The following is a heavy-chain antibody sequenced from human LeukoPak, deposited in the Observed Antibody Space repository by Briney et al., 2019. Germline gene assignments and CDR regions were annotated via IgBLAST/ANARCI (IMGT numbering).Heavy chain of an antibody. Sequence: GASVKVSCEASGYTFTGYYMHWVRQAPGQGLEWMGRINPNSGGTNYAQKFQGRVTMTRDTSISTAYLELSRLRSDDTAVYYCARQTNYGDYPDYWGQGTLVTVSS. D-gene: IGHD4-17*01. CDR2: INPNSGGT. J-gene: IGHJ4*02. CDR3: ARQTNYGDYPDY. CDR1: GYTFTGYY. V-gene: IGHV1-2*06.